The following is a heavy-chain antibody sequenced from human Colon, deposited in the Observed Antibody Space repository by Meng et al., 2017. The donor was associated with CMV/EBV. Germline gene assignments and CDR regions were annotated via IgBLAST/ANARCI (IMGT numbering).Heavy chain of an antibody. CDR3: ARDRVYGMDV. V-gene: IGHV3-30-3*01. Sequence: GESLKISCAASGFNFSDYYMGWVRQAPGKGLEWVAVISKDGSNKYYTDSVKGRFTLSRDNSQNMLYLQMDTLRVDDTAVYYCARDRVYGMDVWGQGTTVTVSS. CDR1: GFNFSDYY. CDR2: ISKDGSNK. J-gene: IGHJ6*02.